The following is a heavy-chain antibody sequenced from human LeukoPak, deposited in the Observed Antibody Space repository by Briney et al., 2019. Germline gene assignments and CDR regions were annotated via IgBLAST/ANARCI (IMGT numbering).Heavy chain of an antibody. CDR3: ARDYYYDSSGLSIAFDI. J-gene: IGHJ3*02. Sequence: GGSLRLSCAASGFTFSSYSMNWVRQAPGKGLEWVSSISSSSYIYYADSVKGRFTISRDNAKNSLYLQMNSLRAEDTAVYYCARDYYYDSSGLSIAFDIWGQGTMVTVSS. CDR1: GFTFSSYS. V-gene: IGHV3-21*01. CDR2: ISSSSYI. D-gene: IGHD3-22*01.